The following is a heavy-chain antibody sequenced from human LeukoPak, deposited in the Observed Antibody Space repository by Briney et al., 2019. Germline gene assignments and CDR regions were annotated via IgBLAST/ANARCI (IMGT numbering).Heavy chain of an antibody. CDR3: ARRACSGGSCYSQRGAFDI. D-gene: IGHD2-15*01. CDR1: GGSFSGYY. J-gene: IGHJ3*02. CDR2: INHSGST. V-gene: IGHV4-34*01. Sequence: PSETLSLTCAVYGGSFSGYYWSWIRQPPGKGLEWIGEINHSGSTNYNPSLKSRVTISIDTSKNQFSLKLSSVTAADTAVYYCARRACSGGSCYSQRGAFDIWGQGTMVTVSS.